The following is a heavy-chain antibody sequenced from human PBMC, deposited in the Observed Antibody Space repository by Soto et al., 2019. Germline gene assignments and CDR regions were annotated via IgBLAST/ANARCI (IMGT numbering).Heavy chain of an antibody. D-gene: IGHD3-22*01. J-gene: IGHJ4*02. Sequence: GESLKISCKGSGYSFRNNWITWVRQMPGKGLEWMGRIDLTDSYTSYSPSFQGHVSFSADTSINTAYLQWSSLRASDTAMYYCARNGRDTYHSSGYHYAIDYWGQGTPVTVSS. CDR3: ARNGRDTYHSSGYHYAIDY. V-gene: IGHV5-10-1*01. CDR2: IDLTDSYT. CDR1: GYSFRNNW.